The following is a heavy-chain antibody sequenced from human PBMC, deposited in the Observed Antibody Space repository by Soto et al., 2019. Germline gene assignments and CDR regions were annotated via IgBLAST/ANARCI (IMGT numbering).Heavy chain of an antibody. J-gene: IGHJ3*02. CDR2: IYYGGST. V-gene: IGHV4-59*01. CDR1: GGSFRPNY. D-gene: IGHD3-3*01. Sequence: SETLSLTCSLSGGSFRPNYWSWIRKSPGKGLEWVGYIYYGGSTNYNPSLKSRVTILLGTSKNQISLNLRSVTAADTAVYYCARDREYSFGLTYDIWGQGAMVTVSS. CDR3: ARDREYSFGLTYDI.